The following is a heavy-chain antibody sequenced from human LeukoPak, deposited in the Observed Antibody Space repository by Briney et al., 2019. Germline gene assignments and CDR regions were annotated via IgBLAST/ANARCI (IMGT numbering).Heavy chain of an antibody. CDR1: GFTFSSYA. J-gene: IGHJ4*02. V-gene: IGHV3-30-3*01. CDR3: ARDRYSYGFSLLDY. CDR2: TSYDGSNK. Sequence: GGSLRLSCAASGFTFSSYAMHWVRQAPGKGLEWVAVTSYDGSNKYYADSVKGRFTISRDNSKNTLYLQMNSLRAEGTAVYYCARDRYSYGFSLLDYWGQGTLVTVSS. D-gene: IGHD5-18*01.